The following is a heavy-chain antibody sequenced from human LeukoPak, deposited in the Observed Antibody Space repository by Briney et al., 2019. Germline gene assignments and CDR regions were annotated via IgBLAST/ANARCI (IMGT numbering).Heavy chain of an antibody. V-gene: IGHV4-38-2*01. J-gene: IGHJ3*02. Sequence: PSETLSLTCAVSGYSISSGYYWGWLRQPPGTGLEWIGSIYHSGSTYYNPSLKSRVTISVDTSKNQFSLKLSSVTAADTAVYYCASSLWIQLLAFDIWGQETMFTVSS. CDR3: ASSLWIQLLAFDI. D-gene: IGHD5-18*01. CDR2: IYHSGST. CDR1: GYSISSGYY.